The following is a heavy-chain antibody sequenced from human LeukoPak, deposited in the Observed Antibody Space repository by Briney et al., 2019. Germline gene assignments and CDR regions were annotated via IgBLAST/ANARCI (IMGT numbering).Heavy chain of an antibody. V-gene: IGHV1-2*02. CDR2: INPNSGGT. D-gene: IGHD3-22*01. J-gene: IGHJ6*03. Sequence: ASVKVSCKASGYTFTGYYMHWVRQAPGQGLEWMGWINPNSGGTNYAQKFQGRVTMTRDTSISTAYMELSRLRSDDTAVYYCARDHNYYDSSGYSYYYYYYMDVWGKGTTVTISS. CDR1: GYTFTGYY. CDR3: ARDHNYYDSSGYSYYYYYYMDV.